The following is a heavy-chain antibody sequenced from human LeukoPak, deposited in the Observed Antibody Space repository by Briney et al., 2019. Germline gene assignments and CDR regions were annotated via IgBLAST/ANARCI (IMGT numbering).Heavy chain of an antibody. Sequence: ASVKVSCKVSGYTLTELSMHWVRQAPGKGLEWMGGFDPEDGETIYAQKFQGRVTMTEDTSTDTAYMELSSLRSEDTAVYYCATASPPEAYCGSDCAGDAFDIWGQGTMVTVSS. CDR3: ATASPPEAYCGSDCAGDAFDI. CDR1: GYTLTELS. V-gene: IGHV1-24*01. J-gene: IGHJ3*02. D-gene: IGHD2-21*01. CDR2: FDPEDGET.